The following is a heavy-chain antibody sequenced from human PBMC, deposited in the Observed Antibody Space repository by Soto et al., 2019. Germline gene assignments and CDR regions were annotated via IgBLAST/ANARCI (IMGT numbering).Heavy chain of an antibody. CDR2: INPNTGST. CDR3: AREGIAVAGGAGEDDYYYYMDV. Sequence: ASVKVSCKASGYTFTSYYIHWVRQAPGQGLEWMGIINPNTGSTSYTQKFRGRLTIDRNTSTSTAYMELSSLRSEDTAVYYCAREGIAVAGGAGEDDYYYYMDVWGKGTTVTVSS. D-gene: IGHD6-19*01. V-gene: IGHV1-46*01. J-gene: IGHJ6*03. CDR1: GYTFTSYY.